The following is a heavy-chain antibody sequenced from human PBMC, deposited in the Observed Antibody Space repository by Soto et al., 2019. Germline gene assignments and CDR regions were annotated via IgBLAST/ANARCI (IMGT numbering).Heavy chain of an antibody. J-gene: IGHJ3*02. Sequence: APVNLSRKASSSTLTSPYMTWVRQAPGQGLEWMGIINPSGGSTSYAQKFQGRVTMTRDTSTSTVYMELSSLRSEDTAVYYCASSQYCSGGSCYSRDAFDIWG. CDR1: SSTLTSPY. D-gene: IGHD2-15*01. CDR3: ASSQYCSGGSCYSRDAFDI. V-gene: IGHV1-46*03. CDR2: INPSGGST.